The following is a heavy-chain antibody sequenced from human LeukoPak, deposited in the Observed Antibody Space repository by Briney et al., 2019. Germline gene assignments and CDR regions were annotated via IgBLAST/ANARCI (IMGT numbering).Heavy chain of an antibody. CDR3: ARDDGDYVDY. J-gene: IGHJ4*02. CDR2: IYYSGNT. Sequence: SETLSLTCTVSGGSISSHYWSWIRQPPGKGLEWIGFIYYSGNTNYNPSLKSRVTISVDRSKNQFSLKLSSVTAADTAVYYCARDDGDYVDYWGQGTLVTVSS. D-gene: IGHD4-17*01. V-gene: IGHV4-59*11. CDR1: GGSISSHY.